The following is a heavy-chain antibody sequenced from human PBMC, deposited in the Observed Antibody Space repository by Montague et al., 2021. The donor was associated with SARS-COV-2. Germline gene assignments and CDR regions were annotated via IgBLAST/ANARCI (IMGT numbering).Heavy chain of an antibody. V-gene: IGHV4-39*01. Sequence: SETLSLTCTVSGGSVNSGSYSWDWIRQPPGKELEWIGSIHYSGSTSYNPSLKNRVTISIDTSKNHFSLRVNSMTAADSAVYFCARRPGASYYVFWSGGFDIWGQGTMVTVS. CDR2: IHYSGST. J-gene: IGHJ3*02. CDR3: ARRPGASYYVFWSGGFDI. D-gene: IGHD3-3*01. CDR1: GGSVNSGSYS.